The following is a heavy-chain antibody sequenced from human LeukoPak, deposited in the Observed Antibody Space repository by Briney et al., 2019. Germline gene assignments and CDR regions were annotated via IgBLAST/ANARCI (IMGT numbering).Heavy chain of an antibody. V-gene: IGHV4-38-2*02. CDR2: IYHSGT. D-gene: IGHD3/OR15-3a*01. CDR3: ARQTGSGLFILP. J-gene: IGHJ4*02. CDR1: GYSISSGYY. Sequence: SETLSLTCTVSGYSISSGYYWGWIRQPPGKGLEWIGTIYHSGTNYNPSLKSRVTISVDTSKNQFSLRLTSVTAADTAVYYCARQTGSGLFILPGGQGTLVTVSS.